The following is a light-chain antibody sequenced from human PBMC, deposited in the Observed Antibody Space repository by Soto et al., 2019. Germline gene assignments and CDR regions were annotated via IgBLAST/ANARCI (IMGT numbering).Light chain of an antibody. CDR1: QRISSW. Sequence: DIQMTQSPSTLSVSVGDRVTITCRASQRISSWLAWYQQKPGKAPTLLIYEASRIESGVPSRFSGSGSGTEFTLTISSLQTDDFATYYGQQYNSYPWTFGQGTKVEIK. V-gene: IGKV1-5*03. J-gene: IGKJ1*01. CDR2: EAS. CDR3: QQYNSYPWT.